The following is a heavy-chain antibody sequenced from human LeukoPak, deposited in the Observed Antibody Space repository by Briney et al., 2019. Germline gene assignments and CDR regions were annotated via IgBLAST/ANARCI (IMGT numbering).Heavy chain of an antibody. Sequence: PGGSLRLSCAASGFTFSIYWMYWVRRAPGKGVGCGSHISTDGSITTYADSVRGRFTISRDNARNRLYLQMTSLRAEDTAVYYCVRGFDGYYGFDLWGQGTMVTVSS. CDR2: ISTDGSIT. CDR1: GFTFSIYW. J-gene: IGHJ3*01. CDR3: VRGFDGYYGFDL. D-gene: IGHD5-24*01. V-gene: IGHV3-74*01.